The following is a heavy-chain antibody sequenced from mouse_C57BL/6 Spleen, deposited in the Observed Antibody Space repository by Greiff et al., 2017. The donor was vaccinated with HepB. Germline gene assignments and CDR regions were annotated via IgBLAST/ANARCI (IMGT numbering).Heavy chain of an antibody. CDR1: GFTFSSYA. V-gene: IGHV5-4*01. Sequence: DVVLVESGGGLVKPGGSLKLSCAASGFTFSSYAMSWVRQTPEKRLEWVATISDGGSYTYYPDNVKGRFTISRDNAKNNLYLQMSHLKSEDTAMYYCARAYDYHYFDYWGQGTTLTVSS. CDR3: ARAYDYHYFDY. D-gene: IGHD2-4*01. J-gene: IGHJ2*01. CDR2: ISDGGSYT.